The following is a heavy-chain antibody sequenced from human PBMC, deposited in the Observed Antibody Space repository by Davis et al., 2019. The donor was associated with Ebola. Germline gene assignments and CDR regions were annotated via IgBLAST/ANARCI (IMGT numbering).Heavy chain of an antibody. CDR3: VEDWNYDNIFDY. J-gene: IGHJ4*02. Sequence: GESLKISCAASGFIFSDHYMDWVRQAPGKGLEWVGHTRNKANSYTTEYAASVKGRFTISRDDSKNTLYLQMNSLNTEDTAVYYCVEDWNYDNIFDYWGQGTLVTVSS. D-gene: IGHD1-7*01. CDR1: GFIFSDHY. CDR2: TRNKANSYTT. V-gene: IGHV3-72*01.